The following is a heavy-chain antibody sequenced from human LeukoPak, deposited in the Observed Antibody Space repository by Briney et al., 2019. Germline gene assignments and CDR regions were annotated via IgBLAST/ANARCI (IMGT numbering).Heavy chain of an antibody. D-gene: IGHD3-10*01. V-gene: IGHV4-38-2*01. J-gene: IGHJ5*02. CDR1: GYSIGSGYY. CDR3: ARYIWDYYYGSGSSAGWFDP. Sequence: PSETLSLTCAVSGYSIGSGYYWGWIRQPPGKGLEWIGSIYHSGSTYYNPSLKSRVTISVDTSKNQFSLKLSSVTAADTAVYYCARYIWDYYYGSGSSAGWFDPWGQGTLVTVSS. CDR2: IYHSGST.